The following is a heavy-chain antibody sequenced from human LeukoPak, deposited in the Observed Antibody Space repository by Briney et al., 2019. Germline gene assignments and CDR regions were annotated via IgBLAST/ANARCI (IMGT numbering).Heavy chain of an antibody. CDR3: AKSSMIVVDTYYFDY. D-gene: IGHD3-22*01. V-gene: IGHV3-48*01. Sequence: GGSLRLSCAASGFTFSIYNMNWVRQAPGKGLEWVSYITISSSSIYYADSVKGRFTISRDNSKNTLYLQMNSLRAEDTAVYYCAKSSMIVVDTYYFDYWGQGTLVTVSS. CDR2: ITISSSSI. CDR1: GFTFSIYN. J-gene: IGHJ4*02.